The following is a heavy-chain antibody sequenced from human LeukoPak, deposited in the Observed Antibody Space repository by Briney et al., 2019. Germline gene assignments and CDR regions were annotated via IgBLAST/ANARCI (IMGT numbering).Heavy chain of an antibody. CDR3: ARDRWELFSFDY. V-gene: IGHV4-4*07. Sequence: KSSETLSLTCTVSGGSISSYYWSWVRQPAGKGLEWVGRIYTSESNNYNPSLRSRVTISVATSKNQFSLKLSSVTAADTAVYYCARDRWELFSFDYWGQGTLVTVSS. CDR2: IYTSESN. J-gene: IGHJ4*02. D-gene: IGHD3-10*01. CDR1: GGSISSYY.